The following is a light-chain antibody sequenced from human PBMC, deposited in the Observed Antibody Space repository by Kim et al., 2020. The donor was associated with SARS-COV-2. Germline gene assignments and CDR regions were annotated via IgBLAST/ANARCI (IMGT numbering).Light chain of an antibody. CDR2: GAS. CDR1: QTVTSNY. V-gene: IGKV3-20*01. CDR3: QQYGSSPAT. J-gene: IGKJ1*01. Sequence: SPGERATLSCRASQTVTSNYLAWYQQKPGQAPRLLIYGASSRATGIPDRFSGSGSGTDFTLTISGLEPEDFAVYYCQQYGSSPATFGQGTKVDIK.